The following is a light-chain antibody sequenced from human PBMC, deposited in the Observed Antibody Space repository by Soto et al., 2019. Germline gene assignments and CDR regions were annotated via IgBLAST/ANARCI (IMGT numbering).Light chain of an antibody. CDR3: SSYTSSSTYV. V-gene: IGLV2-14*01. CDR2: EVS. J-gene: IGLJ1*01. Sequence: QSVLTQPASVSGSPGQPITISCTGTSGDVGGYNYVSWYQQHPGKAPKLMIYEVSNRPSGVSNRFSGSKSGNTASLTISGLQAEDEADYYCSSYTSSSTYVFXTGTKLTVL. CDR1: SGDVGGYNY.